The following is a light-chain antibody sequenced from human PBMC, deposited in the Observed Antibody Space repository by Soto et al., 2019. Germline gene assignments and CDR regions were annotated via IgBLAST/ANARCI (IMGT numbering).Light chain of an antibody. V-gene: IGLV6-57*04. CDR2: EAN. CDR3: QSYDSSTVV. CDR1: SGRIASNY. J-gene: IGLJ2*01. Sequence: NFMLTQPHSVSESPGKTVSISCTRSSGRIASNYVQWYQQRPGSAPTTVIYEANQRPSGVPDRFSGSTDGSSNSASSTIAGLQTEDEADYYCQSYDSSTVVFGGGTQLTVL.